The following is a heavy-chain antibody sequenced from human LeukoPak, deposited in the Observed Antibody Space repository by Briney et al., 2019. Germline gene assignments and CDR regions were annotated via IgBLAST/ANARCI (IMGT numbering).Heavy chain of an antibody. Sequence: TGGSLRLSCAASGFTFSSYGMHWVRQAPGKGLEWVAFIRYDGSNKYYADSVKGRFTISRDNAKNSLYLQMNSLRAEDTAVYYCARDRVAARQWGYYYYMDVWGKGTTVTVSS. D-gene: IGHD6-6*01. J-gene: IGHJ6*03. CDR2: IRYDGSNK. CDR3: ARDRVAARQWGYYYYMDV. CDR1: GFTFSSYG. V-gene: IGHV3-30*02.